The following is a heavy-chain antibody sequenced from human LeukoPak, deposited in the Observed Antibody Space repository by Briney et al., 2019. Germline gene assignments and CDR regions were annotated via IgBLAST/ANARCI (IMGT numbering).Heavy chain of an antibody. CDR2: IDTYHADT. CDR1: GYTFGSFG. V-gene: IGHV1-18*01. D-gene: IGHD5-12*01. CDR3: AREQGGSFLFDY. Sequence: ASVKVSCKTSGYTFGSFGITWVRCAPGQGLEWMGWIDTYHADTKSAQKFQGRLTMTTDTSTSTASLELRSLTSDDTAVYYCAREQGGSFLFDYWGQGTVVTVSS. J-gene: IGHJ4*02.